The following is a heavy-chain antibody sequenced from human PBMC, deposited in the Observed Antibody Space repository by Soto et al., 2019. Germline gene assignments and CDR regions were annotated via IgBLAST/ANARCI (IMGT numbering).Heavy chain of an antibody. CDR1: EFTFSDYI. CDR2: ISSTSSTI. D-gene: IGHD2-21*02. CDR3: ARRPSHIVVVTALNGMDV. J-gene: IGHJ6*02. V-gene: IGHV3-48*01. Sequence: PGGSLRLSCAASEFTFSDYIMNWVRQAPGKGLEWASYISSTSSTIYYADSVKGRFTISRDNAKNSLYLQMNSLRAEDTAVYYCARRPSHIVVVTALNGMDVWGQGTTVTVSS.